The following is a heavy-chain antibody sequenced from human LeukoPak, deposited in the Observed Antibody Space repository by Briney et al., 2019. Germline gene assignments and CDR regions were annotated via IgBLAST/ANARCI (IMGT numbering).Heavy chain of an antibody. J-gene: IGHJ4*02. CDR3: ARSWAHDFWSGYYRLYYFDY. CDR1: GYTFTSYD. D-gene: IGHD3-3*01. CDR2: MNPNSGNT. V-gene: IGHV1-8*03. Sequence: ASVKVSCKASGYTFTSYDINWVRQATGQGLEWMGWMNPNSGNTGYAQKFQGRVTITRNTSISTAYMELSSLRSEDTAVYYCARSWAHDFWSGYYRLYYFDYWGQGTLVTVSS.